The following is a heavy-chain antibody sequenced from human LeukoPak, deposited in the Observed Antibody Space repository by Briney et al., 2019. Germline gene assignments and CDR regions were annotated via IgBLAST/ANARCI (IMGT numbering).Heavy chain of an antibody. CDR3: ASIQGYCSSTSCYTENWFDP. CDR2: ISAYNGNT. D-gene: IGHD2-2*02. J-gene: IGHJ5*02. CDR1: GYTFTSYG. V-gene: IGHV1-18*01. Sequence: GASVKVSCKASGYTFTSYGISWVRQAPGQGLEWMGWISAYNGNTNYAQKLQGRVTMTTDTSTSTAYMELRSLRSDDTAVYYCASIQGYCSSTSCYTENWFDPWGQGTLVTVSS.